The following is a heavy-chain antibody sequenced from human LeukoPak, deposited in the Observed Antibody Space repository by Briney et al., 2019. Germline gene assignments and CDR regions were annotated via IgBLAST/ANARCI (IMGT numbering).Heavy chain of an antibody. Sequence: GGSLRLSCAASGFTFRSYGMHWVREAPGKGLEWVAFIRYDGSNKYYADSVKGRFTISRDNSKNTLCLQMNSLRAEDTAVYYCAKDPSSSVGHFDYWGQGTLVTVSS. CDR3: AKDPSSSVGHFDY. D-gene: IGHD6-19*01. CDR2: IRYDGSNK. V-gene: IGHV3-30*02. CDR1: GFTFRSYG. J-gene: IGHJ4*02.